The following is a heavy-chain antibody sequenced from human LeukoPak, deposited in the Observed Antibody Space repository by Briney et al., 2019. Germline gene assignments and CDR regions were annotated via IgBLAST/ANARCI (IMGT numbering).Heavy chain of an antibody. D-gene: IGHD3-3*01. J-gene: IGHJ2*01. CDR2: IGGGDHDT. CDR3: ARDAGGSGHYPSPYWYFDL. Sequence: PGGSLRLSCAASGFTFSEYGMSWVRQAPGKGLEWVSYIGGGDHDTFYADTVKGRFTISRDNAKNTLYLQMNSLRAEDTAVYYCARDAGGSGHYPSPYWYFDLWGRGTLVTVSS. V-gene: IGHV3-23*01. CDR1: GFTFSEYG.